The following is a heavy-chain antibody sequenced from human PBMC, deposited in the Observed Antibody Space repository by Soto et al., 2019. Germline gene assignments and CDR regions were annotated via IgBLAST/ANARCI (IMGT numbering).Heavy chain of an antibody. V-gene: IGHV4-30-2*01. Sequence: SETLSLTCTVSGGSITSGNSYSWSWIRQPPGKGLEWIGSISRSGSTSYNPSLKGRVTMSVDKSKNQFSLNLSSVTAADMAVYYCARAVAPYLGTWFDPWGQGTLVTVSS. J-gene: IGHJ5*02. CDR1: GGSITSGNSYS. CDR2: ISRSGST. CDR3: ARAVAPYLGTWFDP. D-gene: IGHD3-16*01.